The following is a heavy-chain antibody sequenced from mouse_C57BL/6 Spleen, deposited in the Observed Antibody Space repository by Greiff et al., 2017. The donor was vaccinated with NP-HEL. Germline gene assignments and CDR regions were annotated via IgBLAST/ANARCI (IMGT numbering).Heavy chain of an antibody. D-gene: IGHD1-1*01. J-gene: IGHJ4*01. CDR2: ISSGGSYT. CDR3: ARHGSSLYYYAMDY. CDR1: GFTFSSYG. Sequence: EVQRVESGGDLVKPGGSLKLSCAASGFTFSSYGMSWVRQTPDKRLEWVATISSGGSYTYYPDSVKGRFTISRDNAKNTLYLQMSSLKSEDTAMYYCARHGSSLYYYAMDYWGQGTSVTVSS. V-gene: IGHV5-6*01.